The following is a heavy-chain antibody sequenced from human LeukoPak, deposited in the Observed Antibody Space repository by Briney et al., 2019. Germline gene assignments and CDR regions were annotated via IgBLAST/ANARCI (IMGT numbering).Heavy chain of an antibody. CDR2: IYYSGST. Sequence: KSSETLSLTCTVSGGSISSYYWSWIRQPPGKGLEWIGYIYYSGSTNYNPSLKSRVTISVDTSKNQFSLKLSSVTAADTAVYYCARVVWFGENRTYYFDYWGQGTLVTVSS. D-gene: IGHD3-10*01. V-gene: IGHV4-59*08. J-gene: IGHJ4*02. CDR3: ARVVWFGENRTYYFDY. CDR1: GGSISSYY.